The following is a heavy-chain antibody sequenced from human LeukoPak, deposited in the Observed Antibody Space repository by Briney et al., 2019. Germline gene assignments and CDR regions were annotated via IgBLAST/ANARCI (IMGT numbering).Heavy chain of an antibody. V-gene: IGHV1-18*01. J-gene: IGHJ4*02. CDR3: ARTRDDPSSGGPYSYFDY. CDR1: GYTFTSYG. Sequence: GASVKVSCKASGYTFTSYGISWVRQAPGQGLEWMGWISAYNGHTNYAQNLQGRVTMTTDTSTSTAYMELRSLRSDDTALYYCARTRDDPSSGGPYSYFDYWGQGTLVTVSS. CDR2: ISAYNGHT. D-gene: IGHD6-19*01.